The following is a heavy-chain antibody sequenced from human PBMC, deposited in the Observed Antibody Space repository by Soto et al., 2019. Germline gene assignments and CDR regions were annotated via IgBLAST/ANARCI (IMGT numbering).Heavy chain of an antibody. CDR3: ARGGPSSKWLDP. CDR2: IYNGGTT. CDR1: GGSVSSYY. Sequence: PSETLSLTCTVSGGSVSSYYWSWVRQPPGKRPDCIAYIYNGGTTNYNPSLKSRLTISLDTSKNQFSLKLSSVTAADTAVYFCARGGPSSKWLDPWGQGIQVTVSS. J-gene: IGHJ5*02. V-gene: IGHV4-59*02.